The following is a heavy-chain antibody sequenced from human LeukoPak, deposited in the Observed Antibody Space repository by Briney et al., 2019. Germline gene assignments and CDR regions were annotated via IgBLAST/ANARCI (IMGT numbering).Heavy chain of an antibody. J-gene: IGHJ5*02. D-gene: IGHD5-12*01. CDR1: GGSFSGYY. V-gene: IGHV4-34*01. CDR3: ARLTYENWFDP. Sequence: PSETLSLTCAVYGGSFSGYYWSWIRQPPGKGLEWIGEINHSGSTNYNPSLKSRVTISVDTSKNQFSLKLSSVTAADTAVYYCARLTYENWFDPWGQGTLVSVSS. CDR2: INHSGST.